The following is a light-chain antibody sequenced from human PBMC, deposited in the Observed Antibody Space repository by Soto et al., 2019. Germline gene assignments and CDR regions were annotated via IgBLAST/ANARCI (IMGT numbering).Light chain of an antibody. CDR3: QQYDNHPPLT. CDR1: QDISNY. Sequence: DIQMTQSPSSLSASVGDRVTITCQASQDISNYLNWYQQKPGKAPKLLIYDASNLETGVPSRFSGSGSGTDFTFTISSLQPEDIGTYYCQQYDNHPPLTFGGGTKVEIK. J-gene: IGKJ4*01. CDR2: DAS. V-gene: IGKV1-33*01.